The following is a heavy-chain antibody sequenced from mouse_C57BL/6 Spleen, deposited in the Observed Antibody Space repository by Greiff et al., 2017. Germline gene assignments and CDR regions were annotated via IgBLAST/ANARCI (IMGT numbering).Heavy chain of an antibody. J-gene: IGHJ1*03. V-gene: IGHV1-64*01. CDR2: IHPNSGST. CDR3: ATNWDWYFDV. Sequence: QVQLQQPGAELVKPGASVKLSCKASGYTFTSYWMHWVKQRPGQGLEWIEMIHPNSGSTNYNEKFKSKATLTVDKSSSTAYMQLSSLTSEDSAVYYCATNWDWYFDVWGTGTTVTVSS. D-gene: IGHD4-1*01. CDR1: GYTFTSYW.